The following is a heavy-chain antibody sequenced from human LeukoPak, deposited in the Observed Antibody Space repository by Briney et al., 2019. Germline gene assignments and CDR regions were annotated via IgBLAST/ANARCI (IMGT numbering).Heavy chain of an antibody. J-gene: IGHJ4*02. CDR2: INHSGST. V-gene: IGHV4-38-2*01. Sequence: PSETLSLTCAVSGYSISSGYYWGWIRQPPGKGLEWIGEINHSGSTNYNPSLKSRVTISVDTSKNQFSLKLSSVTAADTAVYYCARVVAAAGKFDYWGQGTLVTVSS. CDR1: GYSISSGYY. CDR3: ARVVAAAGKFDY. D-gene: IGHD6-13*01.